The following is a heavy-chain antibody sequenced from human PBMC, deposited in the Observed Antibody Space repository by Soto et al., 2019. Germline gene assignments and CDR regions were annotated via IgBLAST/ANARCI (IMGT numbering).Heavy chain of an antibody. D-gene: IGHD6-13*01. CDR1: GYTFTSYY. Sequence: ASVKVSCKASGYTFTSYYMHWVRQAPGQGLEWMGIINPSGGSTSYAQKFQGRVTMTRDTSTSTVYMELSSLRSEDTAVYYCARDHQSGYSSSWYMDYYYYYGMDVWGQGTRVTVSS. J-gene: IGHJ6*02. CDR3: ARDHQSGYSSSWYMDYYYYYGMDV. CDR2: INPSGGST. V-gene: IGHV1-46*01.